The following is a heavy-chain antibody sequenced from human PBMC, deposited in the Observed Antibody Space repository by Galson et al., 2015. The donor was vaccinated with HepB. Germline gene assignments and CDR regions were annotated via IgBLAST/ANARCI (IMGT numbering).Heavy chain of an antibody. CDR2: IGLSDTTV. CDR3: ASGLTTLDV. V-gene: IGHV3-48*02. J-gene: IGHJ6*04. D-gene: IGHD3-3*01. CDR1: GFSITSY. Sequence: SLRLSCAASGFSITSYMNWVRQAPGKGPEWLAHIGLSDTTVHYADSAQGRFTILRDNAKNSLYLQMSSLTDEDTATYYCASGLTTLDVWGKGTTVTVSS.